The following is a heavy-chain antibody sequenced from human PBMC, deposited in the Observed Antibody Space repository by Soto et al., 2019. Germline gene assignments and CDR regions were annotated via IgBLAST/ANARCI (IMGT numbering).Heavy chain of an antibody. CDR1: GFTVINTY. Sequence: GGSLRLSCAASGFTVINTYLSWVRQAPGKGLEWVSGITGSGGSTYYADSVKGRFTISRDNFKSMLYLQMNSLRDEDTAVYYCAKTGNSDYWGQGTLVTVSS. J-gene: IGHJ4*02. D-gene: IGHD4-4*01. CDR2: ITGSGGST. V-gene: IGHV3-23*01. CDR3: AKTGNSDY.